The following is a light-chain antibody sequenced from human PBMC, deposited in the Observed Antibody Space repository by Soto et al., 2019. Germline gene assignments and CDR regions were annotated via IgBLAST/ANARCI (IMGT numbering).Light chain of an antibody. V-gene: IGKV1-39*01. CDR3: QQSYGTPLT. J-gene: IGKJ4*01. CDR1: QSTSNY. Sequence: DIEMTQSPSSLSASVGDRVTITCRASQSTSNYLNWYQHKPGKVPKLPIYAASSLQSGVPTRFSCSESGTDFTLTISSLQPEDFATCYCQQSYGTPLTCGGGTKIEIK. CDR2: AAS.